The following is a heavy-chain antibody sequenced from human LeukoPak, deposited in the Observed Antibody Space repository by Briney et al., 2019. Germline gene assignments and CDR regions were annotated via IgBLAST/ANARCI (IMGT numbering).Heavy chain of an antibody. D-gene: IGHD2/OR15-2a*01. J-gene: IGHJ2*01. CDR2: TWYDGRNK. Sequence: GRTLRLSCAASGVTFSNFSIHWVRQAPGKGLEWVAVTWYDGRNKYYADSVKGRFTISRDNSKNTLYLQMNSLRAEDTALYYCAKDHIIYGSTGFFDLWGRGTLITVSS. CDR3: AKDHIIYGSTGFFDL. V-gene: IGHV3-33*06. CDR1: GVTFSNFS.